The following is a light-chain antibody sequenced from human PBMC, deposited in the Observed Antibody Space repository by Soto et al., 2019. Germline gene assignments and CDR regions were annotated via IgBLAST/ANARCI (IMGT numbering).Light chain of an antibody. CDR1: QGISRD. CDR2: AAS. V-gene: IGKV1-9*01. Sequence: DIQLTQSPSFLSASVGDRVTITCRASQGISRDLAWYQQKPGKAPKLLIYAASTLQSGVPSRFSGSGSGTEFTLTISSLQPEDFATYYCQQHNSYPRVTFGGGTKVEIK. J-gene: IGKJ4*01. CDR3: QQHNSYPRVT.